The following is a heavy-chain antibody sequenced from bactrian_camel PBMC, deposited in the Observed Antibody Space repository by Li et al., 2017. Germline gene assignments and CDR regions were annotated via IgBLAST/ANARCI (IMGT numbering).Heavy chain of an antibody. CDR3: AAAQGCDCYRGSCEFRPPVH. Sequence: HVQLVESGGGSALAGGSLTLSCVASGDTSRTHCMAWFRQVPGKEREGVAASDSDGSTNYADSVKGRFTISQDNAKRILYLQMNSLKTDDTAVYYCAAAQGCDCYRGSCEFRPPVHWGQGTQVTVS. CDR1: GDTSRTHC. D-gene: IGHD2*01. J-gene: IGHJ4*01. V-gene: IGHV3S53*01. CDR2: SDSDGST.